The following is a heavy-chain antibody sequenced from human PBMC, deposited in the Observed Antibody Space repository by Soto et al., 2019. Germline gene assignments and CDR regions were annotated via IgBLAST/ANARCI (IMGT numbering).Heavy chain of an antibody. D-gene: IGHD3-3*01. CDR1: GFTFSSYA. CDR2: ISYDGSNK. CDR3: LPPPPVSRTIFGVDVIGYYGMDV. Sequence: QVQLVESGGGVVQPGRSLRLSCAASGFTFSSYAMHWVRQAPGKGLEWVAVISYDGSNKYYADSVKGRFTISRDNSKNTLYLQMNSLRAEDTAVYYCLPPPPVSRTIFGVDVIGYYGMDVCGQGTTVTVSS. J-gene: IGHJ6*02. V-gene: IGHV3-30-3*01.